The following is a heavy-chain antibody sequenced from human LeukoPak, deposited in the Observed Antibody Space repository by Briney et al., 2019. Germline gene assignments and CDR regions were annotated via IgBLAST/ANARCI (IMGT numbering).Heavy chain of an antibody. Sequence: SETLSLTCAVYGGSLSGYTWSWFGKPPGKGLEWIGEINHSGSTNYDPSLKSRVTISVDTSKNQFSLKLSSVTAADTAVYYCASPAQGYYYYGMDVWGQGTTVTVSS. CDR2: INHSGST. CDR1: GGSLSGYT. CDR3: ASPAQGYYYYGMDV. V-gene: IGHV4-34*01. J-gene: IGHJ6*02.